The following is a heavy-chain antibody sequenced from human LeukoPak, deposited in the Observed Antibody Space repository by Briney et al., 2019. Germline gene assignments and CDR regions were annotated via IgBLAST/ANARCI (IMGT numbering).Heavy chain of an antibody. J-gene: IGHJ4*02. V-gene: IGHV3-48*01. CDR2: IDTTYRNM. CDR3: VRDRVGGSLDY. CDR1: GFTLSSYS. Sequence: GGSLRLSCSPSGFTLSSYSMNWVRQAPGKGLEWVAFIDTTYRNMYYAGSVKGRFSISRDNDKNSLFLQMNSLRVEDTAVYYCVRDRVGGSLDYWGQGTLVTVSS. D-gene: IGHD1-26*01.